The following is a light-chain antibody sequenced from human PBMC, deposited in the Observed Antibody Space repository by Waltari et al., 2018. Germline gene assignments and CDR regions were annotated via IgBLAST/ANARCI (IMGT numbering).Light chain of an antibody. CDR2: EVN. Sequence: QSALTQPASVSEPPGQSITIACTGTRSDVGGFNYVSWYQQHPGKAPKLMIYEVNNRPSGVFKRFSGSKSGNTASLTSSGLQAEDEADYYCSSYTSSRTLVFGGGTKLTVL. CDR1: RSDVGGFNY. CDR3: SSYTSSRTLV. J-gene: IGLJ2*01. V-gene: IGLV2-14*01.